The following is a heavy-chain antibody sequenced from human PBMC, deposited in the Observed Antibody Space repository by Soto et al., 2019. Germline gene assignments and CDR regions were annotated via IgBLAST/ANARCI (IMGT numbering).Heavy chain of an antibody. CDR3: EKATATGGGAFDI. CDR2: ILVAGST. D-gene: IGHD2-8*02. Sequence: PGGSLRLSCAVSGFTCSSYDVSGVRQAPGKGLEWVSTILVAGSTHYPDSVRGRFAISRDKSKNTVCLQMNSLTSGDTAVYYCEKATATGGGAFDIRGQGTMVTVSS. V-gene: IGHV3-23*01. CDR1: GFTCSSYD. J-gene: IGHJ3*02.